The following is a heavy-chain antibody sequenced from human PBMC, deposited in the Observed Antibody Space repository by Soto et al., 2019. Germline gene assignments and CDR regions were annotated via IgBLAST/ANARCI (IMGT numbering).Heavy chain of an antibody. D-gene: IGHD2-15*01. V-gene: IGHV3-23*01. J-gene: IGHJ3*02. CDR3: APHVSCSGGSCQYDAFAI. CDR1: GFTVSSHA. CDR2: VTADGGT. Sequence: EVQVFESGGGLVQPGGSLRLSCEGSGFTVSSHAMTWIRQAPGKGLEWVSTVTADGGTYYADSVKGRFAMSRDTSENTLYLQMNSLGAEDTAAYYCAPHVSCSGGSCQYDAFAIRGQGTMVTVSS.